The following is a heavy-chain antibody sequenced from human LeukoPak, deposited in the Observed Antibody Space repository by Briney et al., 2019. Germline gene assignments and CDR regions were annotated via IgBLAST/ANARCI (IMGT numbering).Heavy chain of an antibody. CDR3: AREGGLWFGELLYYYYYMDV. Sequence: GGSLRLSCAASGFTFSSYGMSWVRQAPGKGLEWVANIKQDGSEKYYVDSVKGRFTISRDNAKNSLYLQMNSLRAEDTAVYYCAREGGLWFGELLYYYYYMDVWGKGTTVTISS. CDR2: IKQDGSEK. D-gene: IGHD3-10*01. CDR1: GFTFSSYG. J-gene: IGHJ6*03. V-gene: IGHV3-7*01.